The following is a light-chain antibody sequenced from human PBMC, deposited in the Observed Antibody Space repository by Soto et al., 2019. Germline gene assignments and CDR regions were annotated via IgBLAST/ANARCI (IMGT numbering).Light chain of an antibody. CDR1: QSVSSSY. CDR3: DQDDSSPLT. J-gene: IGKJ4*01. Sequence: EIVLTQSPGTLSLSPAERATLSCRASQSVSSSYLAWYQQKPGQAPRLLIYGASSRATGITERPCGSRSGTDCTITISTLELEDFAVYDDDQDDSSPLTFGGGTNVEIK. V-gene: IGKV3-20*01. CDR2: GAS.